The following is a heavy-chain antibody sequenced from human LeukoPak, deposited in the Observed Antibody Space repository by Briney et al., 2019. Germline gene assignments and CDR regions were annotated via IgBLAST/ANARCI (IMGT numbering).Heavy chain of an antibody. CDR3: ARRGSSGYFDFDY. Sequence: HGASLKISCKGSGYPFTRYWIGGVRQMPGKGLEGMGIIYPSDSDARYSPSFRGQVTISADKSISTAYLQWSSLKASGTAMYYCARRGSSGYFDFDYWGQGTLVTVSS. V-gene: IGHV5-51*01. D-gene: IGHD3-22*01. CDR2: IYPSDSDA. CDR1: GYPFTRYW. J-gene: IGHJ4*02.